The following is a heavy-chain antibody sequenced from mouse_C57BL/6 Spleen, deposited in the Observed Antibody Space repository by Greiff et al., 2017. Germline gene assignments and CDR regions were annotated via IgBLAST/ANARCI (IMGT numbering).Heavy chain of an antibody. J-gene: IGHJ4*01. Sequence: QVQLQQPGAELVKPGASVKLSCKASGYTFTSYWMHWVKQRPGRGLEWIGRIDPNSGGTKYNEKFKSKATLTVDKPSSTAYMQLSSLTSEDSAVYYYARRSDGSRWGSYYAMDYWGQGTSVTVSS. CDR2: IDPNSGGT. CDR1: GYTFTSYW. V-gene: IGHV1-72*01. D-gene: IGHD1-1*01. CDR3: ARRSDGSRWGSYYAMDY.